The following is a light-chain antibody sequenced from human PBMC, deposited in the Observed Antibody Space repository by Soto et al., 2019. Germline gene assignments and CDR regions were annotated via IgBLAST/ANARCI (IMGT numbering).Light chain of an antibody. CDR1: QTIGRS. V-gene: IGKV1-5*01. J-gene: IGKJ1*01. CDR3: QQFYMGWT. Sequence: DIQMTQSPSTLSASVGDRVTITCRASQTIGRSLAWYQHRPGRAPTLLIYDVSTLESGVPSRFSGFGSGTEFTLSISSLQPDDFGTYYCQQFYMGWTFGQGTKVDLK. CDR2: DVS.